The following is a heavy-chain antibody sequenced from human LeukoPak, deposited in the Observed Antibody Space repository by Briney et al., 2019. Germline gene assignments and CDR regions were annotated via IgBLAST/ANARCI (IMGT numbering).Heavy chain of an antibody. J-gene: IGHJ5*02. CDR1: GSICSNYR. V-gene: IGHV5-10-1*01. Sequence: GAPMQICCECAGSICSNYRIRGGRPLGGGGEEWRGWIGAIVSYTNSSPSFPRHVTISADKSSITAYLQWTSLKASDPAIYYCARHVLYSYGPQWWFDPWGQGTLVTVSS. CDR3: ARHVLYSYGPQWWFDP. CDR2: IGAIVSYT. D-gene: IGHD5-18*01.